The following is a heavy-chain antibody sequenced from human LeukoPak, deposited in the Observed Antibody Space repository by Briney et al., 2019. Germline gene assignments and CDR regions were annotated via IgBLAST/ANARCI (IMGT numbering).Heavy chain of an antibody. CDR2: ISSIGSTK. D-gene: IGHD3-16*02. CDR3: ARDRPSDLGELSNSGVLRSGGGDY. CDR1: GFTFSSYE. V-gene: IGHV3-48*03. Sequence: PGGSLRLSWAASGFTFSSYEMNWVRQAPGKGLEWGSYISSIGSTKYYADSVKGRFTISRDNAKNSLYLQMNSLRAEDTAVYYCARDRPSDLGELSNSGVLRSGGGDYWGQGTLVTVSS. J-gene: IGHJ4*02.